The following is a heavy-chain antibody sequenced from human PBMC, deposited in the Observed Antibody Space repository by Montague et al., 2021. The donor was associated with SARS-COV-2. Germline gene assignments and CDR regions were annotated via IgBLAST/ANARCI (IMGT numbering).Heavy chain of an antibody. CDR2: TYYRSEWYS. J-gene: IGHJ4*02. CDR3: ARAERRSCGDGNCYQYFFNY. CDR1: GDSVSTHSGT. D-gene: IGHD2-15*01. V-gene: IGHV6-1*01. Sequence: CAISGDSVSTHSGTWNWVRLSPSRGLEWLGRTYYRSEWYSDYSVSVKSRISINPDTSKNQFSLQLNSVTPEDTAVYYCARAERRSCGDGNCYQYFFNYWGQGTLVTVSS.